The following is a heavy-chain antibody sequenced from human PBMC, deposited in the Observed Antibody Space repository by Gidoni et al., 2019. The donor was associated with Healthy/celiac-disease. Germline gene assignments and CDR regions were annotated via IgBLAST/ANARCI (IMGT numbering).Heavy chain of an antibody. CDR2: MNPNSGNT. J-gene: IGHJ4*02. D-gene: IGHD1-26*01. V-gene: IGHV1-8*01. CDR1: GYTFTSYD. Sequence: QVQLVQSGAEVKKPGASVKVSCKASGYTFTSYDINWVRQATGQGLEWRGWMNPNSGNTGYAQKFQGRVTMTRNTSISTAYMELSSLRSEDTAVYYCARARRAVGATRGYYFDYWGQGTLVTVSS. CDR3: ARARRAVGATRGYYFDY.